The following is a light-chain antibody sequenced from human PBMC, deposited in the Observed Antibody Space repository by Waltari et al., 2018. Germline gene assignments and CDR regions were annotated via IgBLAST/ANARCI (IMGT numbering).Light chain of an antibody. V-gene: IGLV4-69*01. CDR3: QTGGHGTWV. Sequence: QLVLTQSPSASASLGASVKLTCTLDSGHSNNIVAWLQRRPEKGPRYLMKVNSDGGPTKGDDIPVRFSGSSSGPERYLTISSLQSEDEADYYCQTGGHGTWVFGGGTKLTVV. CDR1: SGHSNNI. J-gene: IGLJ3*02. CDR2: VNSDGGP.